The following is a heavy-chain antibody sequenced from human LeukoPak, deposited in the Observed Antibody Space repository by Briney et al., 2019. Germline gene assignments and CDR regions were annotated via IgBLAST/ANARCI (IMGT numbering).Heavy chain of an antibody. D-gene: IGHD3-3*01. Sequence: SVKVSCKASGYTFTGYYMHWVRQAPGQGLEWMGGIIPIFGTANYAQKFQGRVTITADESTSAAYMELSSLRSEDTAVYYCARTITIFGVVTPYYMDVWGKGTTVTVSS. CDR2: IIPIFGTA. CDR1: GYTFTGYY. J-gene: IGHJ6*03. V-gene: IGHV1-69*13. CDR3: ARTITIFGVVTPYYMDV.